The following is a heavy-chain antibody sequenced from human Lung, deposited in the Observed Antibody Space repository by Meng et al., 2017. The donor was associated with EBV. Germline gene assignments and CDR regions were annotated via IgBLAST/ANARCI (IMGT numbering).Heavy chain of an antibody. D-gene: IGHD6-19*01. Sequence: QRVQSGAEVKKPGASGRVSCKASGYTFTHHGISWIRQAPGQGLEWMGWISCYNGDTNYAQKLQGRVTMTTDTSTNTAYMDLRGLRSDDTAVYYCARDPSNTSGRYAYFDYWGQGTLVTVSS. CDR2: ISCYNGDT. CDR1: GYTFTHHG. V-gene: IGHV1-18*01. CDR3: ARDPSNTSGRYAYFDY. J-gene: IGHJ4*02.